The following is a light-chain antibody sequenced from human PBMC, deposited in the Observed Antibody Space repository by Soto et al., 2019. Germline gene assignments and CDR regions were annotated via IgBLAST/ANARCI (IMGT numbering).Light chain of an antibody. V-gene: IGLV2-23*01. CDR2: XXX. CDR1: SSDVGSYNL. CDR3: CSYTSSATLL. J-gene: IGLJ2*01. Sequence: QSVLTQPASVSGSPGQSITIFCTGTSSDVGSYNLVSWYQQHPGKVPKLMIYXXXERXSXXXNXXXGSKSGNTASLTISGLXAXDXADYYCCSYTSSATLLFGGGTKLTVL.